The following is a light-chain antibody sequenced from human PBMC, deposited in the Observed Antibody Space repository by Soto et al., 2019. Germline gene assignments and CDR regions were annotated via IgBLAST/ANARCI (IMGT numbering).Light chain of an antibody. V-gene: IGKV1-9*01. CDR3: QRFNAFPHT. CDR2: APS. J-gene: IGKJ3*01. CDR1: QGIDFH. Sequence: IQLTQSPSSLSASVGDRVTITCRASQGIDFHLVWYQQKPGKAPKLLNHAPSTLQGGVPSRFSGSGSGTDFTLTISSLQPEDFETYYCQRFNAFPHTFGPGTKVDVK.